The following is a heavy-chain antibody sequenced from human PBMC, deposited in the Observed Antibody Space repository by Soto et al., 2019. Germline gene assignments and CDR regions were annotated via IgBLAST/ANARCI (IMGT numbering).Heavy chain of an antibody. J-gene: IGHJ4*02. Sequence: QVQLLESGPRLVKPSETLSLTCTVSGGSVPSAGYYWSWIRQPPGKGLEWFGYIYYSGSTNYNPSLRRRVTISVDTCKNQIALRLSPVTAADTAVYYCARDQGIAVAGFDYWGQGTLVTVSS. CDR3: ARDQGIAVAGFDY. D-gene: IGHD6-19*01. CDR1: GGSVPSAGYY. CDR2: IYYSGST. V-gene: IGHV4-61*08.